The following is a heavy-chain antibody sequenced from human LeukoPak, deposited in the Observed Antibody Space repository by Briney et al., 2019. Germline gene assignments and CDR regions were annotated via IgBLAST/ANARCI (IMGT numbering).Heavy chain of an antibody. CDR2: IYTSGNT. J-gene: IGHJ4*02. Sequence: SEPLSLTCTVSGGSISSYYWSWIRQPAGKGLEWIGRIYTSGNTNYNPSLKSRVTISVDKSKNQFSLRLTSVTAADTAVYYCARDNDYRTFLDYWGQGTLVTDSS. V-gene: IGHV4-4*07. D-gene: IGHD4-11*01. CDR3: ARDNDYRTFLDY. CDR1: GGSISSYY.